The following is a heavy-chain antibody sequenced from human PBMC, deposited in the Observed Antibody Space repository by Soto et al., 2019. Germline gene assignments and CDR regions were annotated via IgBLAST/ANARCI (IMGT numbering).Heavy chain of an antibody. CDR1: GFTFSSYG. D-gene: IGHD3-10*01. CDR2: IWYDGRNK. Sequence: QVQLVESGGGVVQPGRSLRLSCAASGFTFSSYGMHWVRQAPGKGLEWVAVIWYDGRNKYYADSVKGRFTISRDNSKNTLHLQRNSLRAEDTAVYYCARGPRYYGSGSYFPPGYYGMDLWGQGTTVTVSS. J-gene: IGHJ6*02. V-gene: IGHV3-33*01. CDR3: ARGPRYYGSGSYFPPGYYGMDL.